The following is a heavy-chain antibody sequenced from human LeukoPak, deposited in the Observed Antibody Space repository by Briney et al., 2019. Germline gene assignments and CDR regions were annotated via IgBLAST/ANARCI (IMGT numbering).Heavy chain of an antibody. CDR2: INTNTGNP. J-gene: IGHJ4*02. V-gene: IGHV7-4-1*02. CDR3: ARAIAVAGSPLDY. D-gene: IGHD6-19*01. Sequence: ASVKVSCKASGYTFTSYDINWVRQATGQGLEWMGWINTNTGNPTYAQGFTGRFVFSLDTSVSTAYLQISSLKAEDTAVYYCARAIAVAGSPLDYWGQGTLVTVSS. CDR1: GYTFTSYD.